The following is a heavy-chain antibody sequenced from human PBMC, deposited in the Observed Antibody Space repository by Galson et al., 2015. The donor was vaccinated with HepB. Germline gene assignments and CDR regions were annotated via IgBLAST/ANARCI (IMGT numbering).Heavy chain of an antibody. J-gene: IGHJ5*01. CDR1: GYTFTNYA. CDR2: INTNTGNP. V-gene: IGHV7-4-1*02. D-gene: IGHD2-2*01. CDR3: ARDLYCSSTSCYQSVRNWFDS. Sequence: SVKVSCKASGYTFTNYAMNWVRQAPGQGLEWMGWINTNTGNPTYAQGFTGRFVFSLDTSVSTAYLQISSLKAEDTAVYYCARDLYCSSTSCYQSVRNWFDSWGQGTLVTVSS.